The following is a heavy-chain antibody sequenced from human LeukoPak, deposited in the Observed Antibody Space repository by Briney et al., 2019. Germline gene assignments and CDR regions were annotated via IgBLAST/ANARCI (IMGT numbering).Heavy chain of an antibody. D-gene: IGHD6-13*01. Sequence: GGSLRLSCAASGFTFSTYWMHWVRQAPGKGLVWVSRVNGDGSSTNYADSVKGRFTISRDNAKNTLYLQMSSLRAEDTAVYYCARDGIAAVDFDYWGQGILVTVSS. V-gene: IGHV3-74*01. CDR2: VNGDGSST. CDR1: GFTFSTYW. CDR3: ARDGIAAVDFDY. J-gene: IGHJ4*02.